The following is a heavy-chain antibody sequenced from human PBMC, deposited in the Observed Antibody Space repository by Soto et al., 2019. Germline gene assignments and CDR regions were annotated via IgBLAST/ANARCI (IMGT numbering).Heavy chain of an antibody. Sequence: GGSLRLSCSASGFTFSSYAMHWVRQAPGKGLEYVSAISSNGGSTYYADSVKGRFTISRDNSKNTLYLQMSSLRAEDTAVYYCVKVPTPAAGTSGWFDPWGQGTLVTVSS. J-gene: IGHJ5*02. CDR1: GFTFSSYA. V-gene: IGHV3-64D*06. CDR2: ISSNGGST. CDR3: VKVPTPAAGTSGWFDP. D-gene: IGHD6-13*01.